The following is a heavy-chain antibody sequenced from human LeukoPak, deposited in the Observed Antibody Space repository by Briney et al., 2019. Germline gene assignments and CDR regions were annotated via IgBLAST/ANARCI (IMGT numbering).Heavy chain of an antibody. V-gene: IGHV3-30*03. J-gene: IGHJ4*02. CDR2: ISYDGSNN. Sequence: PGGSLRLSCAASGFTFSSYDIHWVRQAPGKGLEWVAVISYDGSNNYYADSVKGRFTISRDNSKNTLYLQMNSQRAEDTAVYYCQSNSDSFDYWGQGTLVTVSS. D-gene: IGHD4-11*01. CDR3: QSNSDSFDY. CDR1: GFTFSSYD.